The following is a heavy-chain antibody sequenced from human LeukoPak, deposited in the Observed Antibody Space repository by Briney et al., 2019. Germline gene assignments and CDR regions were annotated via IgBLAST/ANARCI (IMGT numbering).Heavy chain of an antibody. V-gene: IGHV4-59*01. CDR2: IYYSGST. Sequence: SETLSLTCTVSGGSISSYYWSWIRQPPGKGLEWIGYIYYSGSTNYNPSLKSRVTISVDTSKNPFSLKLSSVTAADTAVYYCARDQAHYDFWSGYHNWFDPWGQGTLVTVSS. CDR1: GGSISSYY. D-gene: IGHD3-3*01. J-gene: IGHJ5*02. CDR3: ARDQAHYDFWSGYHNWFDP.